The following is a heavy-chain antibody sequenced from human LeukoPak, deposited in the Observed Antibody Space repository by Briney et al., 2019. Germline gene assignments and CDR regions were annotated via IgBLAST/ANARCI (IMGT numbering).Heavy chain of an antibody. V-gene: IGHV4-59*01. J-gene: IGHJ6*03. CDR2: IYYSGST. D-gene: IGHD3-3*01. Sequence: PSETLSLTCTVSGGSISSYYWSWIRQPPGKGLEWIGYIYYSGSTNYNPSLKSRVTISVDTSKNQFSLKLSSVTAADTAVYYCARGKYSESPPGQRFLEWATYYYYYYMDVWGKGTTVTVSS. CDR1: GGSISSYY. CDR3: ARGKYSESPPGQRFLEWATYYYYYYMDV.